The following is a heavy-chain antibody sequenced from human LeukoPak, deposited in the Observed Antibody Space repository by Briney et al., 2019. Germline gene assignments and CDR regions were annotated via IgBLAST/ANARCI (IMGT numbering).Heavy chain of an antibody. J-gene: IGHJ6*02. CDR1: GFSLNNYG. V-gene: IGHV3-30*03. CDR3: VRDKSIGGMDV. CDR2: ISDDGRNT. D-gene: IGHD2-21*01. Sequence: GSLRLSCAASGFSLNNYGMHWVRQAPGKGLEWVAMISDDGRNTYSADSVKGRFTISRDNAKHSLNLQMNSLRAEDTAVYYCVRDKSIGGMDVWGQGTTVTVSS.